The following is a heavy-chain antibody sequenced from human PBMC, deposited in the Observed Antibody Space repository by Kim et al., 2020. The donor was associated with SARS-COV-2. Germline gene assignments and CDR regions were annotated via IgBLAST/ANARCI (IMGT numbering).Heavy chain of an antibody. CDR1: GYTFTSYY. Sequence: ASVKVSCKASGYTFTSYYMHWVRQAPGQGLEWMGIINPSSSNTNYAQKFQGRVPMTRDTSTSTVYMALSSLRSEDTAVYSCARSRGQYVILKGDYSDANDALDIWGQSTMVTVSS. CDR3: ARSRGQYVILKGDYSDANDALDI. CDR2: INPSSSNT. D-gene: IGHD3-9*01. V-gene: IGHV1-46*01. J-gene: IGHJ3*02.